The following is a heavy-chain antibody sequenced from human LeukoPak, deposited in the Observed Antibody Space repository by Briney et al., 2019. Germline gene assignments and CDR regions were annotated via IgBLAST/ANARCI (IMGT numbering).Heavy chain of an antibody. D-gene: IGHD5-18*01. V-gene: IGHV3-74*01. J-gene: IGHJ4*02. Sequence: GGSLRLSCAASGFDFSSNWMHWVRHAPGQGLVWVSRIKGDGISTNYADSVKGRFTISRDNSKNTLYLQMNSLRAEDAAVYYCAREEGRDTAMVFGCWGQGTLVTVSS. CDR2: IKGDGIST. CDR1: GFDFSSNW. CDR3: AREEGRDTAMVFGC.